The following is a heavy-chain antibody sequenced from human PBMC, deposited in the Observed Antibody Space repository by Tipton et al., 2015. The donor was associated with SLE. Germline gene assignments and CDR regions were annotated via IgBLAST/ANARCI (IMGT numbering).Heavy chain of an antibody. CDR1: GYTFTSYG. D-gene: IGHD1-26*01. V-gene: IGHV1-2*02. J-gene: IGHJ4*02. CDR3: ARGELSLDY. CDR2: INPNSGGT. Sequence: VQLVQSGAEVKKPGASVKVSCKASGYTFTSYGISWVRQAPGQGLEWMGWINPNSGGTKYAQNFQGRVTVTRDTSISTAYMELSRLKSDDTAVYYCARGELSLDYWGQGSLVTVSS.